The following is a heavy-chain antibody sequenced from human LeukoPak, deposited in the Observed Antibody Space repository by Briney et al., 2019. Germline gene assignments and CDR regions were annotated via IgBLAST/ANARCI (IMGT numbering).Heavy chain of an antibody. Sequence: SETLSLTCAVSGYSFSSGYYWGWIRQPPGKGLEWIGSIYHSGSTYYNPSLKSGVSISVDTSKNQFSLKLSSVTAADTAVYYCARHASMVGWFDSWGQGTLVTVSS. J-gene: IGHJ5*01. V-gene: IGHV4-38-2*01. D-gene: IGHD4/OR15-4a*01. CDR3: ARHASMVGWFDS. CDR1: GYSFSSGYY. CDR2: IYHSGST.